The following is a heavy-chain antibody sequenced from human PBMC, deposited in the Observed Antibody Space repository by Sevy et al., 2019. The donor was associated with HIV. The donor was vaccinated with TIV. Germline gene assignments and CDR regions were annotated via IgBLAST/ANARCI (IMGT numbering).Heavy chain of an antibody. CDR1: GFILTEFV. D-gene: IGHD3-22*01. Sequence: GGSLRLSCAASGFILTEFVMSWVRQAPGKGLEWVSTINRGGGSTYYADSVKGRFTISRDNSQNTLDLQMNSLRAEDTAVYYCAKDVVGGYYDSSGYSDHWGQGTLVTVSS. CDR2: INRGGGST. CDR3: AKDVVGGYYDSSGYSDH. V-gene: IGHV3-23*01. J-gene: IGHJ4*02.